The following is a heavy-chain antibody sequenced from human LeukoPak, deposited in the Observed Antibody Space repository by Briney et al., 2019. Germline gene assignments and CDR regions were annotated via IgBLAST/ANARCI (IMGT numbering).Heavy chain of an antibody. J-gene: IGHJ4*02. CDR2: INTNTGNP. CDR3: ARIWSYYDSSGYQFNDY. V-gene: IGHV7-4-1*02. D-gene: IGHD3-22*01. CDR1: GYTFTSYA. Sequence: ASVKVSCKASGYTFTSYAMNWVRQAPGQGLEWTGWINTNTGNPTYAQGFTGRFVFSLDTSVSTAYLQISSLKAEDTAVYYCARIWSYYDSSGYQFNDYWGQGTLVTVSS.